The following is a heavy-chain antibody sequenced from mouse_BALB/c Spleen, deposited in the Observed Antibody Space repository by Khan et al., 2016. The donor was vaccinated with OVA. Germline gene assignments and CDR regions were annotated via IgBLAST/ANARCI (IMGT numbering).Heavy chain of an antibody. V-gene: IGHV1S135*01. CDR3: RRHGYVAWFTY. D-gene: IGHD2-2*01. Sequence: EVQLQQSGPELMKPGASVKISCKASGYSFTTYYIHWVIQSHGKSLEWIGFIDPFSGGTTYNQKFKGKATLTADKSSSTAYIHLSNQTSEDAAVYYCRRHGYVAWFTYWGQGTLVTVSA. J-gene: IGHJ3*01. CDR2: IDPFSGGT. CDR1: GYSFTTYY.